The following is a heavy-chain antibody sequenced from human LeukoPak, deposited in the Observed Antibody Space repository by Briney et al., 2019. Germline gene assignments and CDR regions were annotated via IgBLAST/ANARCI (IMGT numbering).Heavy chain of an antibody. J-gene: IGHJ6*02. CDR3: ARGGSSSGAYYYYYGMDV. CDR2: ISYDGSNK. V-gene: IGHV3-30-3*01. D-gene: IGHD6-6*01. Sequence: PGGSLRLSCAASGFTFSGYAMHWVRQAPGKGLEWVAVISYDGSNKYYADSVKGRFTISRDNSKNTLYLQMNSLRAEDTAVYYCARGGSSSGAYYYYYGMDVWGQGTTVTVSS. CDR1: GFTFSGYA.